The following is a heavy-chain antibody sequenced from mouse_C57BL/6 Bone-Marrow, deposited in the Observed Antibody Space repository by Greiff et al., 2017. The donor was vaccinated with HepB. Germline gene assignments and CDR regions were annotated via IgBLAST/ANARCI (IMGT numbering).Heavy chain of an antibody. V-gene: IGHV1-15*01. Sequence: QVQLKESGAELVRPGASVTLSCKASGYTFTDYEMHWVKQTPVHGLEWIGAIDPETGGTAYNQKFKGKAILTADKSSSTAYMELRSLTSEDSAVYYCTRELEITTVVARAMDYWGQGTSVTVSS. CDR1: GYTFTDYE. J-gene: IGHJ4*01. D-gene: IGHD1-1*01. CDR3: TRELEITTVVARAMDY. CDR2: IDPETGGT.